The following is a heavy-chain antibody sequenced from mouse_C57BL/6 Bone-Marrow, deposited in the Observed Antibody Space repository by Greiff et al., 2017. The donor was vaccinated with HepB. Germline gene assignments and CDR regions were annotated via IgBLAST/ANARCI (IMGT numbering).Heavy chain of an antibody. J-gene: IGHJ4*01. CDR3: ARDSPLYYYGSSYVFMDY. Sequence: EVQLVESGGGLVKPGGSLKLSCAASGFTFSSYAMSRVRQTPEKRLEWVATISDGGSYTYYPDNVKGRFTISRDNAKNNLYLQMSHLKSEDTAMYYCARDSPLYYYGSSYVFMDYWGQGTSVTVSS. V-gene: IGHV5-4*01. CDR1: GFTFSSYA. D-gene: IGHD1-1*01. CDR2: ISDGGSYT.